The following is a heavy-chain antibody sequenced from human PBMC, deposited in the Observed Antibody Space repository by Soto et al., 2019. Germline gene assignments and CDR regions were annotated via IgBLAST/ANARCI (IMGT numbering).Heavy chain of an antibody. CDR1: GGSISSGDYY. CDR2: IYYSGST. Sequence: TSETLSLTCTVSGGSISSGDYYWSWIRQPPGKGLEWIGYIYYSGSTYYNPSLKSRVTISVDTSKNQFSLKLSSVTAADTAVYYCARDYDFWSGYPTGGMDVWGQGTTVTVSS. CDR3: ARDYDFWSGYPTGGMDV. D-gene: IGHD3-3*01. J-gene: IGHJ6*02. V-gene: IGHV4-30-4*01.